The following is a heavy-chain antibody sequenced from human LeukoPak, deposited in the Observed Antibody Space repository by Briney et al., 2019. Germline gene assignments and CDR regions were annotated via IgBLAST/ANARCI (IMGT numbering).Heavy chain of an antibody. CDR3: ARGRYDFWSGYSFYLFDY. CDR1: GGSISSYY. V-gene: IGHV4-59*01. Sequence: SETLSLTCTVSGGSISSYYWSWIRQPPGKGLEWIGYIYYSGSTNYNPSLKSRVTISVDTSKIQFSLKLSSVTAADTAVYYCARGRYDFWSGYSFYLFDYRGQGTLVTVSS. D-gene: IGHD3-3*01. J-gene: IGHJ4*02. CDR2: IYYSGST.